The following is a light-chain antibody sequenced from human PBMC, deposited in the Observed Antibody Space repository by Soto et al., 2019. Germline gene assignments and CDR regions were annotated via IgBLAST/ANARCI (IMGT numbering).Light chain of an antibody. J-gene: IGKJ4*01. V-gene: IGKV3-11*01. CDR2: DAS. CDR1: QSVSSY. Sequence: EIVLTQSPATLSLSPGERATLSCRASQSVSSYLAWYQQKPGQAPRLLIYDASNRATGIPARFSGSGSGTDFTLTISSLEPDDTAIYYCQQARSFPLTFGGGTKVEIK. CDR3: QQARSFPLT.